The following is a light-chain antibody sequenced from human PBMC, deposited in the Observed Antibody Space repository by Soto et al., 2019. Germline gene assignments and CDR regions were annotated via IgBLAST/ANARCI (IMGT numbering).Light chain of an antibody. V-gene: IGKV3-20*01. CDR2: VAS. Sequence: EIVLTQSPGTLSLSPGETATLSCRASQSVSGSYIAWYQQKPGQAPRLLIYVASSRATGIPARFSGSGSGTDFSITIARREAEDFAVYYCHQYGSSPPWTFGQGTKVEIK. CDR3: HQYGSSPPWT. J-gene: IGKJ1*01. CDR1: QSVSGSY.